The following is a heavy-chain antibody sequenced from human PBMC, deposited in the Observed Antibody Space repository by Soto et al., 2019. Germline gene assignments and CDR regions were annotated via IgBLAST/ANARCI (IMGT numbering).Heavy chain of an antibody. CDR2: IIPIFGTA. J-gene: IGHJ3*02. CDR1: GGTFSSYA. CDR3: ARSVSVVTKSHAFDI. D-gene: IGHD2-15*01. V-gene: IGHV1-69*13. Sequence: APVKVSCKASGGTFSSYAISWVRQAPGQGLEWMGGIIPIFGTANYAQKFQGRVTITADESTSTAYMELSSLRSEDTAVYYCARSVSVVTKSHAFDIWGQGTMVTVSS.